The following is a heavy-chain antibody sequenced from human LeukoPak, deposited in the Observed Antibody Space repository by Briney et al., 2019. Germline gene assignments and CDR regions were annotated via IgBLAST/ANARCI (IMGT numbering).Heavy chain of an antibody. CDR2: IYPGDSDT. CDR3: ARSSKEDSSGYYRNWFDP. CDR1: GYSFTSYW. V-gene: IGHV5-51*01. D-gene: IGHD3-22*01. Sequence: GESLKISCKGSGYSFTSYWIGWARQMPGKGLEWMGIIYPGDSDTRYSPSFQGQVTISADKSISTAYLQWSSLKASDTAMYYCARSSKEDSSGYYRNWFDPWGQGTLVTVSS. J-gene: IGHJ5*02.